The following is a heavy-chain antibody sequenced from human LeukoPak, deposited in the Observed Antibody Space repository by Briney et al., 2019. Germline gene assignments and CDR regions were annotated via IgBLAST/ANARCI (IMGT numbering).Heavy chain of an antibody. V-gene: IGHV1-18*01. J-gene: IGHJ6*02. CDR2: ISAYNGHT. Sequence: ASVKVSCKASGYTFTSCGISWVRQAPGQGLEWMGWISAYNGHTNYEQKFQGRVTMITDTSTSTAYMDLRSLRSDDTAVYYCARDDKKSGMGVWGQGTTVTVSS. CDR1: GYTFTSCG. CDR3: ARDDKKSGMGV. D-gene: IGHD3-22*01.